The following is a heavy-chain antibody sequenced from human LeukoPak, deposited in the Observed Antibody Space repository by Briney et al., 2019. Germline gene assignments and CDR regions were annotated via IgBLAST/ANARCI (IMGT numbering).Heavy chain of an antibody. Sequence: ASVKVSCKASGYTFTGYYMHWVRQAPGQGLEWMGWINPNSGGTNYAQKFQGRVTMTRDTSISTAYMELSRLRSDDTAVYHCARNVCGGDCYSCYYYYMDVWGKGTTVTVSS. J-gene: IGHJ6*03. CDR2: INPNSGGT. D-gene: IGHD2-21*01. CDR1: GYTFTGYY. V-gene: IGHV1-2*02. CDR3: ARNVCGGDCYSCYYYYMDV.